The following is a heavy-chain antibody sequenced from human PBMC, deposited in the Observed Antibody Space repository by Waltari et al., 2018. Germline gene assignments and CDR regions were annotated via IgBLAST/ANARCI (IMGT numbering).Heavy chain of an antibody. CDR3: ARHWKRSGYRFDP. D-gene: IGHD5-12*01. CDR1: GGSISSGGYY. Sequence: QLRLQESGPGLVKPSETLSLTCTVPGGSISSGGYYWGWIRESPGKWLEWIGSIYYSGSTHYNPTLESRVTISGDTSKNQFSLKVSSVTAADTALYYCARHWKRSGYRFDPWGQGTLVTVSS. V-gene: IGHV4-39*01. CDR2: IYYSGST. J-gene: IGHJ5*02.